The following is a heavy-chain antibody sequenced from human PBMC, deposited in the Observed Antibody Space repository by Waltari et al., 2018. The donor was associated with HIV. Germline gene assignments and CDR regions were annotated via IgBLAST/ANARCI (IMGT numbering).Heavy chain of an antibody. CDR3: ARHPTMGAHFFDS. CDR1: GVPIRSRRHF. Sequence: LRLQGSGPGLVKPSETLSLNCNVSGVPIRSRRHFWGWVRQAPGRNMEWITTIYYSGTTYYNPSFKNRVSISIDVSKNLVSLSLRSVTAADTGLYFCARHPTMGAHFFDSWGQGTLVTVSS. V-gene: IGHV4-39*02. D-gene: IGHD3-16*01. CDR2: IYYSGTT. J-gene: IGHJ4*02.